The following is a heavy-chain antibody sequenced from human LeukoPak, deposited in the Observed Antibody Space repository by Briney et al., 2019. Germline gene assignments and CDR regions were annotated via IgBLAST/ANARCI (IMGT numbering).Heavy chain of an antibody. CDR1: GFTFNKYW. CDR3: TRDRPHNWFDP. CDR2: IDNNGVET. J-gene: IGHJ5*02. V-gene: IGHV3-74*01. Sequence: GGSLRLSCVASGFTFNKYWMHWVRQIPGEGLVWVSRIDNNGVETVYADSVKGRFTISRDNAKNTLYLQMNSLRVEDTAIYYCTRDRPHNWFDPWGQGTLVTVSS.